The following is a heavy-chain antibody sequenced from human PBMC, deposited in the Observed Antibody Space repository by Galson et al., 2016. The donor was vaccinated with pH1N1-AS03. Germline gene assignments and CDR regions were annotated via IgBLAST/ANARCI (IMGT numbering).Heavy chain of an antibody. CDR3: ASVTSAWPTGGAFGI. CDR1: GFTVSSKY. Sequence: SLRLSCAVSGFTVSSKYMSWVRQAPEKGLEWVSSIYSGGSTYYTDSVKGRFTISRDDSKATLFIQMSSLRPEDTAVYYFASVTSAWPTGGAFGIWGQGTVVTVAS. V-gene: IGHV3-66*02. CDR2: IYSGGST. J-gene: IGHJ3*02. D-gene: IGHD1-14*01.